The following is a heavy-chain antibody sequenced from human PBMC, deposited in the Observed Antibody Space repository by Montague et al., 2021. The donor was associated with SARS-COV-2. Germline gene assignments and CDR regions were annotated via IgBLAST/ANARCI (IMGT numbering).Heavy chain of an antibody. J-gene: IGHJ6*02. CDR1: GFTFSNYA. CDR3: ASGYCSSTSCYPLYYYYYDMDV. D-gene: IGHD2-2*03. V-gene: IGHV3-30-3*01. CDR2: ISYDGSNK. Sequence: SLRLSCAASGFTFSNYAMHWVRQAPGKGLEWVAVISYDGSNKYYADSVKGRLTISRDNSKNTLYLQMNSLRAEDTAVYYCASGYCSSTSCYPLYYYYYDMDVWGQGTTVTVSS.